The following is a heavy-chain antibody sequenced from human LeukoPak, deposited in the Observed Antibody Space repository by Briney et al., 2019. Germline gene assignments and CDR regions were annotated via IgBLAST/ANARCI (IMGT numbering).Heavy chain of an antibody. CDR3: AREGTGRFLEWLNYYYYMDV. CDR2: IYHSGST. V-gene: IGHV4-38-2*02. Sequence: PSETLSLTCAVSGYSISSGYYWGWIRQPPGKGLEWIGSIYHSGSTYYNPSLKSRVTISVDTSKNQFSLKRSSVTAADTAVYYCAREGTGRFLEWLNYYYYMDVWGKGTTVTVSS. J-gene: IGHJ6*03. D-gene: IGHD3-3*01. CDR1: GYSISSGYY.